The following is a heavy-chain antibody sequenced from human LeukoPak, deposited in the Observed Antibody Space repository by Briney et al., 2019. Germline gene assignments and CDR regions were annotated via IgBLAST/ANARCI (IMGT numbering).Heavy chain of an antibody. D-gene: IGHD4-17*01. V-gene: IGHV3-7*01. CDR3: ARGYYGDYSKFDY. Sequence: GGSLRLSCAASGFTFSSYWINWVRQAPGKGLEWVANINQDGSDKYYVDSVKGRFTISRDNAKNLLYLQMNSLRAEDTAVYYCARGYYGDYSKFDYWGQGTLVTVSS. CDR1: GFTFSSYW. J-gene: IGHJ4*02. CDR2: INQDGSDK.